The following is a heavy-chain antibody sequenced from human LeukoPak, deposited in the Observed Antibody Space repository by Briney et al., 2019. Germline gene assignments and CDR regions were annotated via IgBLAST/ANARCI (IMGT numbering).Heavy chain of an antibody. CDR3: AKESFGSGSYTDF. CDR1: GFSFNTYA. D-gene: IGHD3-10*01. CDR2: IWHDGSHK. Sequence: GVSLRLSCAASGFSFNTYAMHWVRQAPGQGLEGVTLIWHDGSHKFYSNSVRGQFTISRDNSKNTVYLQLNNLRPEDTAVYYCAKESFGSGSYTDFWGQGTLVTVSS. V-gene: IGHV3-33*06. J-gene: IGHJ4*02.